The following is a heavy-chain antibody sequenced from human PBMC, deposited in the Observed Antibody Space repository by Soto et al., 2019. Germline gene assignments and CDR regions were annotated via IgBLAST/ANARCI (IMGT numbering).Heavy chain of an antibody. D-gene: IGHD2-15*01. V-gene: IGHV4-30-4*01. J-gene: IGHJ5*01. CDR1: GDSISTVDYF. CDR3: ARGRYCLTGRCFPNWFDS. Sequence: SETLSLTCSVSGDSISTVDYFWAWIRQPPGQALEYIGYIYKSTTTYYNPSFESRVAISLDTSKSQFSLNVTSVTAADTAVYFCARGRYCLTGRCFPNWFDSWGQGTLVT. CDR2: IYKSTTT.